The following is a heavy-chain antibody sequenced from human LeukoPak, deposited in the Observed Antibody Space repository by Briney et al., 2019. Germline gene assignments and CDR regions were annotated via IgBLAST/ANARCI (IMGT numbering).Heavy chain of an antibody. CDR2: IYPGDSDT. D-gene: IGHD3-10*01. Sequence: GESLKISCKGSGYSFNDYWVGWVRQMPVKGLEWMGIIYPGDSDTRYSPSFQGQVTISADKSISTAYLKWSRLKAWDTAMYYCARARHYGSGSYYPFDYWGQGILVTVSS. CDR1: GYSFNDYW. CDR3: ARARHYGSGSYYPFDY. J-gene: IGHJ4*02. V-gene: IGHV5-51*01.